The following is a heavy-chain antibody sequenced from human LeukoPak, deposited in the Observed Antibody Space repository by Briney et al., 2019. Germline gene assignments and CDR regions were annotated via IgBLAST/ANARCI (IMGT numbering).Heavy chain of an antibody. Sequence: GASVKVSCKASGYTFTGYYMHWVRQAPGQELEWMGWINPNSGGTNYAQKFQGRVTMTRDTSISTAYMELSRLRSDDTAVYYCARDMGLLWFGEFLTDYWGQGTLVTVSS. CDR2: INPNSGGT. V-gene: IGHV1-2*02. J-gene: IGHJ4*02. CDR1: GYTFTGYY. D-gene: IGHD3-10*01. CDR3: ARDMGLLWFGEFLTDY.